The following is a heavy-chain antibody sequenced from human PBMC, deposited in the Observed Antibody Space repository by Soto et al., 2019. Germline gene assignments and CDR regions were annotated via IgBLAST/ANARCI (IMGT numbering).Heavy chain of an antibody. CDR3: ARSIVATIRYYYGMDV. J-gene: IGHJ6*02. Sequence: GGSLRLSCAASGFTFSSYTMIWVRQAPGKGLEWVSTISGSGGSTFYADSVKGRFTISRDNSKNTLYLRMNSLRAEDTAIYYCARSIVATIRYYYGMDVWGQGTTVTVSS. V-gene: IGHV3-23*01. CDR1: GFTFSSYT. D-gene: IGHD5-12*01. CDR2: ISGSGGST.